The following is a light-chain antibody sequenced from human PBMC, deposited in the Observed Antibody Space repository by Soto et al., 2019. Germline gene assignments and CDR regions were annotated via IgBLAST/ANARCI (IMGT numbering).Light chain of an antibody. CDR1: SSNIGSNF. Sequence: QSVLTQPPSASGTPGQRVTISCSGSSSNIGSNFVSWYQQHPGKAPKVLIYDVSQRPSGVPDRFSGSTSGNTASLTISGLQAEDEADYYCCSYAGSYVFGTGTKV. J-gene: IGLJ1*01. CDR3: CSYAGSYV. V-gene: IGLV2-11*01. CDR2: DVS.